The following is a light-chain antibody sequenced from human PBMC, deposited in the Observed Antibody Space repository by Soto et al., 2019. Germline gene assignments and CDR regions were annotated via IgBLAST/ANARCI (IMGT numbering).Light chain of an antibody. CDR3: CSYVSSSTPWV. V-gene: IGLV2-23*01. J-gene: IGLJ3*02. CDR1: SSDVGSYNL. Sequence: QSVLTQPASVSGSPGQSITISCTGTSSDVGSYNLVSWYQQHPGKAPKLMIYEGSKRPSGVSNRFSGSKSGNTASLTISGLQAEDEADYYCCSYVSSSTPWVFGGGTKVTVL. CDR2: EGS.